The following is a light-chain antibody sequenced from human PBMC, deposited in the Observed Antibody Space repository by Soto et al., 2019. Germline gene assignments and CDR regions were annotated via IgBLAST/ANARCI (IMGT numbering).Light chain of an antibody. CDR3: GTWDSSLSAVV. CDR1: SFNIGNNY. Sequence: QSVLTQPPSVSAAPGQTVTISCSGSSFNIGNNYVSWYQQLPGTAPKLLIYDNNDRPSGIPDRFSGSKSGTSATLGITGLQTGDEADYYCGTWDSSLSAVVFGGGTKLTVL. J-gene: IGLJ2*01. CDR2: DNN. V-gene: IGLV1-51*01.